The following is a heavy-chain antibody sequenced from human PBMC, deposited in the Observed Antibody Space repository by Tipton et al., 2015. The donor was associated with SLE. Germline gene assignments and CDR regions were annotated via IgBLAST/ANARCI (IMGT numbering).Heavy chain of an antibody. D-gene: IGHD6-13*01. CDR1: GGSISSSSYY. CDR3: ARGYSSSWCLGY. CDR2: IYYSGST. V-gene: IGHV4-39*07. J-gene: IGHJ4*02. Sequence: TLSLTCTVSGGSISSSSYYWGWIRQPPGKGLEWIGYIYYSGSTNYNPSLKSRVTISVDTSKNQFSLKLSSVTAADTAVYYCARGYSSSWCLGYWGQGTLVTVSS.